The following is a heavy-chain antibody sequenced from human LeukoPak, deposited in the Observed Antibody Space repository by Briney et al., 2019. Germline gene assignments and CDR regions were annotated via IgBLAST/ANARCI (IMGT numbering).Heavy chain of an antibody. J-gene: IGHJ4*02. CDR3: ARGLNDYGDYWSDY. CDR1: GGTFSSYA. Sequence: GASVKVSCKASGGTFSSYAISRVRQAPGQGLEWMGRIIPIFGTANYAQKFQGRVTITTDESTSTAYMELSSLRSEDTAVYYCARGLNDYGDYWSDYWGQGTLVTVSS. D-gene: IGHD4-17*01. CDR2: IIPIFGTA. V-gene: IGHV1-69*05.